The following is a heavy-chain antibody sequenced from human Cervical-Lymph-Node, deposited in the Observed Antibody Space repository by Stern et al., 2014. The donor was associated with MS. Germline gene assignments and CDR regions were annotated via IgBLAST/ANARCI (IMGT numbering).Heavy chain of an antibody. CDR1: GFTFSSYG. Sequence: VQLVESGGGVVQPGTSLRLSCAASGFTFSSYGMHWVRQAPGKGLEWVALGWYDGSTAYYTNSGKGRFTISRDNSKNTLFLQMNSLTAEDTAVYYCARGHIPYAYNYLFDYWGQGTLVTVSS. J-gene: IGHJ4*02. D-gene: IGHD5-24*01. V-gene: IGHV3-33*02. CDR2: GWYDGSTA. CDR3: ARGHIPYAYNYLFDY.